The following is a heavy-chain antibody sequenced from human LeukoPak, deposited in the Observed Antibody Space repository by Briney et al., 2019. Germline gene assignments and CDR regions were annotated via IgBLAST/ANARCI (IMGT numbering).Heavy chain of an antibody. CDR3: AKVRGVIYFDY. J-gene: IGHJ4*02. CDR2: ISGSGGST. Sequence: PGGSLRLSCAASGSTFSSYAMNWVRQAPGKGLEWVSTISGSGGSTYYADSVKGRFTISRDNSKNTLYLQMNSLRAEDTAVYYCAKVRGVIYFDYWGQGTLVTVSS. D-gene: IGHD3-10*01. V-gene: IGHV3-23*01. CDR1: GSTFSSYA.